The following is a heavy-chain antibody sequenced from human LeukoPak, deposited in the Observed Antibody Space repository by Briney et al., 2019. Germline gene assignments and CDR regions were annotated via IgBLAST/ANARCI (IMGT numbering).Heavy chain of an antibody. CDR1: GYTFTSYY. Sequence: ASVKVSCKASGYTFTSYYMHWVRQAPGQGLEWMGIINPSGGSTSYAQKFQGRVTMTTDTSTSTAYMELSSLRSEDTAVYYCARADPFYGAGSYAGSWFDPWGQGTLVTVSS. J-gene: IGHJ5*02. D-gene: IGHD3-10*01. V-gene: IGHV1-46*01. CDR3: ARADPFYGAGSYAGSWFDP. CDR2: INPSGGST.